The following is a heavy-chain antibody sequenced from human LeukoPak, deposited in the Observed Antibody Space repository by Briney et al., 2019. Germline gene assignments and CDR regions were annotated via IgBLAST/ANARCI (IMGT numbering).Heavy chain of an antibody. J-gene: IGHJ4*02. D-gene: IGHD4-17*01. CDR1: GFTFSNYA. CDR3: ARDTDYGDYASY. Sequence: GRSLSLSCAASGFTFSNYAMHWVRQAPGKGLEWVAVISYDGSNKYYADSVKGRFTISRDNSKNTLYLQMNSLRAEDTAVYYCARDTDYGDYASYWGQGTLVTVSS. CDR2: ISYDGSNK. V-gene: IGHV3-30-3*01.